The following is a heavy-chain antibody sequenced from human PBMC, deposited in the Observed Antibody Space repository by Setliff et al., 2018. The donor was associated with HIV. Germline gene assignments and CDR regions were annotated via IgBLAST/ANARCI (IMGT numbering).Heavy chain of an antibody. Sequence: SETLSLTCTVSGGSISSTIYHWVWIRQPPGKGLEWIVNIHSSVITYYKPSLKSRLTISLDTSKNQFSLKLSSVTAADTAVYYCATHASTVQDAMDVWGQGTTVTVSS. CDR1: GGSISSTIYH. CDR3: ATHASTVQDAMDV. J-gene: IGHJ6*02. V-gene: IGHV4-39*01. CDR2: IHSSVIT. D-gene: IGHD4-4*01.